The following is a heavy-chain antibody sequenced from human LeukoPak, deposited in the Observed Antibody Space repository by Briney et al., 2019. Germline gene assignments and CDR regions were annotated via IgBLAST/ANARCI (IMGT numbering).Heavy chain of an antibody. D-gene: IGHD3-3*01. CDR2: IIPIFGTA. Sequence: GASVKVSCKASGYTFTSYDINWVRQATGQGLEWMGGIIPIFGTANYAQKFQGRVTITTDESTSTAYMELSSLRSEDTAVYYCARGLAGLRFLEWSRPDDAFDIWGQGTMVTVSS. V-gene: IGHV1-69*05. CDR3: ARGLAGLRFLEWSRPDDAFDI. CDR1: GYTFTSYD. J-gene: IGHJ3*02.